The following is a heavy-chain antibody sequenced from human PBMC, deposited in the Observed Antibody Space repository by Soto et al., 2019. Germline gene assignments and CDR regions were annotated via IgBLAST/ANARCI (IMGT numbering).Heavy chain of an antibody. V-gene: IGHV4-61*01. CDR2: IYYSGST. J-gene: IGHJ3*02. CDR1: VGSVSSGSYY. Sequence: SETLSLTCTFSVGSVSSGSYYCSWIRQPPGKGLEWIGYIYYSGSTNYNPSLKSRVTISVDTSKNQFSLKLSSVTAADTAVYYCARVRTDSSGWYGEDAFDIWGQGTLVTVSS. CDR3: ARVRTDSSGWYGEDAFDI. D-gene: IGHD6-19*01.